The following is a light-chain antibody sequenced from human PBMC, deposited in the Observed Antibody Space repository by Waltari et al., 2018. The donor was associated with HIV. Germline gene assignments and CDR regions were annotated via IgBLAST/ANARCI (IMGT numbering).Light chain of an antibody. CDR3: SSYTGSSTLWV. V-gene: IGLV2-14*01. J-gene: IGLJ3*02. CDR1: SSDVGRYKY. Sequence: QSALTQPASVSGSPGQSITISCTGTSSDVGRYKYVSWYQQHPGKAPKLIVYEVSNRPSGVSILFSGSKSGNTASLTISGLQAEDEADYYCSSYTGSSTLWVFGGGTKLTVL. CDR2: EVS.